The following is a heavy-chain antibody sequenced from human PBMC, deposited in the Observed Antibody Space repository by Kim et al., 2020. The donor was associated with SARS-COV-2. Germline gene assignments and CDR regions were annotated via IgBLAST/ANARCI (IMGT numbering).Heavy chain of an antibody. D-gene: IGHD3-22*01. Sequence: GGSLRLSCAASGFTFSSYGMHWVRQAPGKGLEWVAVIWYDGSNKYYADSVKGRFTISRDNSKNTLYLQMNSLRAEDTAVYYCARDSYYDSSGYYLGDWGQGTLVTVSS. J-gene: IGHJ4*02. CDR3: ARDSYYDSSGYYLGD. CDR2: IWYDGSNK. CDR1: GFTFSSYG. V-gene: IGHV3-33*01.